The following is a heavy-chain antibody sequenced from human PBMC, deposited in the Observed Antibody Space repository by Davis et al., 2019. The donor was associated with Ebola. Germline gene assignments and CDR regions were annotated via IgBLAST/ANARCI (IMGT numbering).Heavy chain of an antibody. Sequence: PGGSLRLSCAASGFTFSSYGMHWIRQAPGKGLEWLAVIRFDGSGEYYADSVKGRFAISRDNPKNTLYLQMNSLRVEDTAIYYCAKVGTMMTPSQQDYWYFDLWGRGTLVTVSS. CDR3: AKVGTMMTPSQQDYWYFDL. D-gene: IGHD3-22*01. J-gene: IGHJ2*01. V-gene: IGHV3-30*02. CDR1: GFTFSSYG. CDR2: IRFDGSGE.